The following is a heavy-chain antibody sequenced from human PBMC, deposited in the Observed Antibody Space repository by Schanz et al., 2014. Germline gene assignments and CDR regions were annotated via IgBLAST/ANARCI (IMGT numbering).Heavy chain of an antibody. CDR3: AKGRFGELSAFDI. V-gene: IGHV3-23*04. Sequence: EVQLVESGGGVVRPGGSLRLSCAASGFTFSAYAMTWIRQIPGKGLEWVSSINTGGDSTYYADSVKGRFTISRDNSRSTMYLQMNSLRAEDTAVYYCAKGRFGELSAFDIWGQGTMVTVSS. CDR1: GFTFSAYA. CDR2: INTGGDST. D-gene: IGHD3-10*01. J-gene: IGHJ3*02.